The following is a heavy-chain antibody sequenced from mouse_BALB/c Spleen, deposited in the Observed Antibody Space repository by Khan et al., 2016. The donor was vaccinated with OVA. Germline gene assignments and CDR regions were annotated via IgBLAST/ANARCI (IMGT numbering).Heavy chain of an antibody. CDR2: IEPAYGNT. J-gene: IGHJ3*01. Sequence: EVQLQESGAELVKPGASVKLSCKASGFNIKDTYMHWVKQRPEQGLEWIGRIEPAYGNTKYDPKFQCKATITQDTYSNTAYRQLSCLTSEDTALSDCANAGNWSWLAYWGQGTLVTVSA. CDR3: ANAGNWSWLAY. V-gene: IGHV14-3*02. CDR1: GFNIKDTY. D-gene: IGHD2-1*01.